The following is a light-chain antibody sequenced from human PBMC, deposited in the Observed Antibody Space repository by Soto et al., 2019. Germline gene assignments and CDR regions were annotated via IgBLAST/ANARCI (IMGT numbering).Light chain of an antibody. CDR2: GAS. CDR3: QQYHKWPPIT. J-gene: IGKJ5*01. Sequence: EVVMTQSPGTLSVSLGESATLSCRASQIVDGYLAWYQQKPGQAPRLLIYGASTRATGVTARFRGGGSGTEFTLTISSLQSEDSAVYYCQQYHKWPPITFGQGTRLEIK. CDR1: QIVDGY. V-gene: IGKV3-15*01.